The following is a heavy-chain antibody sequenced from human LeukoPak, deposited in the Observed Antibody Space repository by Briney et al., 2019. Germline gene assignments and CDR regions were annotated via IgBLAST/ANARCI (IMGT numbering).Heavy chain of an antibody. CDR3: ARGRRLSLIVVVVAATGNYFDY. Sequence: SETLSLTCAVYGGSFSGYYWSWIRQPPGKGLEWIGEINHSGSTNYNPSLKSRVNISVDTSKNQFSLKLSSVTAADTAVYYCARGRRLSLIVVVVAATGNYFDYWGQGTLVTVSS. D-gene: IGHD2-15*01. V-gene: IGHV4-34*01. J-gene: IGHJ4*02. CDR2: INHSGST. CDR1: GGSFSGYY.